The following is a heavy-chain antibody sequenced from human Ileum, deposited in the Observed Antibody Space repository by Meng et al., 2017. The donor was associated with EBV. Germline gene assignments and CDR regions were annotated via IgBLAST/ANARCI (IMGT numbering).Heavy chain of an antibody. V-gene: IGHV4-4*02. CDR1: GGSFSSSNW. J-gene: IGHJ4*02. Sequence: QVPLQESGPGLVELSGXLSLTCAVSGGSFSSSNWWSWVRQTPGKGLEWIGEISHSGSTHYNPSLKSRVTISVDKSKNQFSLKLSSVTAADTAVYYCASSDYYRSDYWGQGTLVNVSS. CDR3: ASSDYYRSDY. D-gene: IGHD3-22*01. CDR2: ISHSGST.